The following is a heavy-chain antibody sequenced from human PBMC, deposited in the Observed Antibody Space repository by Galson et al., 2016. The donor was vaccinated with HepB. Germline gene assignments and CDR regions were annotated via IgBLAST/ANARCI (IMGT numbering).Heavy chain of an antibody. CDR3: ARDVGLGGMDA. CDR1: GFTFSDYY. J-gene: IGHJ6*02. Sequence: SLRLSCAASGFTFSDYYMTWIRQAPGKGLEWISYISISGYTIYYADSVKGRFTISRDNAKNSLYLQMNSLRAEDTAVYYCARDVGLGGMDAWGQGTTVTVSS. D-gene: IGHD3/OR15-3a*01. CDR2: ISISGYTI. V-gene: IGHV3-11*01.